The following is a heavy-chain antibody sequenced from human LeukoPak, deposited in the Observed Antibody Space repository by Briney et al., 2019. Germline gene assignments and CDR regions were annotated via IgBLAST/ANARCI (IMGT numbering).Heavy chain of an antibody. CDR2: INWNGGST. CDR3: ARDGVSWYAGLCDY. V-gene: IGHV3-20*04. Sequence: GGSLRLSCAASGFTFDDYGMGWVRQAPGKGLEWVSGINWNGGSTGYADSVKGRFTISRDNAKNSLYLQMNSLRAEDTALYYCARDGVSWYAGLCDYWGQGTLVTVSS. D-gene: IGHD6-13*01. CDR1: GFTFDDYG. J-gene: IGHJ4*02.